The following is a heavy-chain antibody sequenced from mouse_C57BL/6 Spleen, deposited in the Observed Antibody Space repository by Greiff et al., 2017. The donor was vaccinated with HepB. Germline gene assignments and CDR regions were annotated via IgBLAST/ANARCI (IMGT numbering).Heavy chain of an antibody. CDR1: GYAFSSYW. CDR2: IYPGDGDT. Sequence: QVQLKQSGAELVKPGASVKISCKASGYAFSSYWMNWVKQRPGKGLEWIGQIYPGDGDTNYNGKFKGKATLTADKSSSTAYRQLSSLTSADSAVYFCARSTAQATSYWGQGTTLTVSS. V-gene: IGHV1-80*01. CDR3: ARSTAQATSY. D-gene: IGHD3-2*02. J-gene: IGHJ2*01.